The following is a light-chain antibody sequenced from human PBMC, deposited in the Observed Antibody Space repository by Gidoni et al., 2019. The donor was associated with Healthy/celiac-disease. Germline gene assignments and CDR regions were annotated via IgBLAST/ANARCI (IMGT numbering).Light chain of an antibody. CDR3: AAWDDSLSGWV. CDR1: SSTIGSNY. J-gene: IGLJ3*02. Sequence: QSVLTQPPSASWTPGQRVTISCSGSSSTIGSNYVYWYQQLPGTAPKLRIYRNNPRPSGVPDRFSGSKSGTSASLAISGLRAEDEADYYCAAWDDSLSGWVFGGGTKLTVL. V-gene: IGLV1-47*01. CDR2: RNN.